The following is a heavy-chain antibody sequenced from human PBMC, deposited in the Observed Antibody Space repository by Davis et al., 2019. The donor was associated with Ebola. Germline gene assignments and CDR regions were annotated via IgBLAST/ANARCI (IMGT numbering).Heavy chain of an antibody. CDR2: ISSSGGST. D-gene: IGHD2-2*01. Sequence: GGSLRLSCAASGFTFSNYAMSWVRQAPGKGLEWVSTISSSGGSTYYADSVKGRFTISRDNSKNTLYLQMSSLRAEGTAVYYCAKGIYCSSTTCYFDYWGLGTLVTVSS. V-gene: IGHV3-23*01. CDR1: GFTFSNYA. CDR3: AKGIYCSSTTCYFDY. J-gene: IGHJ4*02.